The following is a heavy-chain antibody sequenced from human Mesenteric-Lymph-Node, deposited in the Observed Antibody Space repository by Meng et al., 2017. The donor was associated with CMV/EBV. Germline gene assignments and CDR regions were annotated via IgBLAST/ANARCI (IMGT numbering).Heavy chain of an antibody. Sequence: TFNSYSFSWLRQAPGQGYEWMGGIIGMFNKRNVAQKFQGRVTITTDESTNTVYMELRNLRFEDTAVYYCAKDQSNMWRGHLEWGWFGPWGQGTLVTVSS. CDR2: IIGMFNKR. D-gene: IGHD3-3*01. CDR3: AKDQSNMWRGHLEWGWFGP. CDR1: TFNSYS. V-gene: IGHV1-69*05. J-gene: IGHJ5*02.